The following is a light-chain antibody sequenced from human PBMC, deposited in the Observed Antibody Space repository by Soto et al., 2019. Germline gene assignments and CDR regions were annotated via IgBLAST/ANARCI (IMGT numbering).Light chain of an antibody. CDR2: GAS. CDR3: QQYGRT. V-gene: IGKV3-20*01. Sequence: EIVLTQSPGTPSLSPGERATLSCRASQSVSSSYLAWYQQKPGQAPRLLIYGASSRATGIPDRFSGSGSGTDFTLTISRLEPEDFAVYYCQQYGRTFGQGTKVEIK. CDR1: QSVSSSY. J-gene: IGKJ1*01.